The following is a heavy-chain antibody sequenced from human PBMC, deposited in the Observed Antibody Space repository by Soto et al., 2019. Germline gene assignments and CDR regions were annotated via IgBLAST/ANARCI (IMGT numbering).Heavy chain of an antibody. Sequence: PSETLSLTCGVSGGTVASSHWWSWVRQSPGGGLEWIGNVYHTGDTNFNPSLQSRVTISVDKSNNQFSLRLNSLTAADTAVYFCAREIVTAGGNNYFDTWGPGNLVTVSS. J-gene: IGHJ5*01. CDR2: VYHTGDT. D-gene: IGHD2-21*02. CDR1: GGTVASSHW. V-gene: IGHV4-4*02. CDR3: AREIVTAGGNNYFDT.